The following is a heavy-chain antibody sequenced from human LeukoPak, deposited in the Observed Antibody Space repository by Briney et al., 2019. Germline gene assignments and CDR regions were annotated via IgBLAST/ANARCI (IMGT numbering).Heavy chain of an antibody. J-gene: IGHJ1*01. D-gene: IGHD3-3*01. Sequence: GGSLRLFCAASGFTFSSYAMSWVRQAPGKGLEWVSAISGSGGSTYYADSVKGRFTISRDNSKNTLYLQMNSLRAEDTAVYYCAKDLAFWSGYYIRYFQHWGQGTLVTVSS. CDR3: AKDLAFWSGYYIRYFQH. CDR1: GFTFSSYA. V-gene: IGHV3-23*01. CDR2: ISGSGGST.